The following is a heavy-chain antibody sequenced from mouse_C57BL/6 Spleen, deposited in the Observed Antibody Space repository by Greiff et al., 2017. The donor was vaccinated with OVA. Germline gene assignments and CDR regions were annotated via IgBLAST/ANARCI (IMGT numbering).Heavy chain of an antibody. CDR2: IYPGDGDT. D-gene: IGHD1-1*01. V-gene: IGHV1-80*01. Sequence: VKLMESGAELVKPGASVKISCKASGYAFSSYWMNWVKQRPGKGLEWIGQIYPGDGDTNYNGKFKGKATLTADKSSSTAYMQLSSLTSEDSAVYFWARVGSTVVPYYAMDYWGQGTSVTVSS. J-gene: IGHJ4*01. CDR1: GYAFSSYW. CDR3: ARVGSTVVPYYAMDY.